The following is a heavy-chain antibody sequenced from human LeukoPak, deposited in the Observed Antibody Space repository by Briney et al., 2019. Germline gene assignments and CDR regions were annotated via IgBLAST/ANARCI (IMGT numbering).Heavy chain of an antibody. V-gene: IGHV4-4*07. Sequence: SETLSLTCTVSGGSINSYYWSWIRQPAGKGLEWIGRIYSSGSTGYNPSLRSRVTMSLDTSKNQFSLNLSSVTAADTAVYYCARVDIRTAFFDYWGQGTLVTVSS. CDR2: IYSSGST. D-gene: IGHD5-12*01. CDR1: GGSINSYY. J-gene: IGHJ4*02. CDR3: ARVDIRTAFFDY.